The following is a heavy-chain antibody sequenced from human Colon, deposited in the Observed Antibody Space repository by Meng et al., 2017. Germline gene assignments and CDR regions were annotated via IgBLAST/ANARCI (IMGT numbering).Heavy chain of an antibody. D-gene: IGHD3-10*02. CDR3: ARDWGDVRGGFDF. CDR1: GDSVSSNSAA. CDR2: TYYRSKYYN. J-gene: IGHJ4*02. Sequence: QANSQQHGPGLVKPSPTLSLTCAISGDSVSSNSAAWNWIRQSPSRGLEWLGRTYYRSKYYNDYALSVKSRITINPDTSKNQFSLQLNSVTPEDTAIYYCARDWGDVRGGFDFWGQGTLVTVSS. V-gene: IGHV6-1*01.